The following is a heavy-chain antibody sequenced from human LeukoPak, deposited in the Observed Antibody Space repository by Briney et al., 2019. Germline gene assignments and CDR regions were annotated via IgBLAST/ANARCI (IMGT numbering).Heavy chain of an antibody. Sequence: PSETLSLTCTVSGGSISSGGYYWSWIRQPPGKGLEWIGYIYHSGNTYYNPSLKSRVTISVDRSKNQFSLKLSSVTAADTAVYYCARDLGYSGYDIKAHDAFDIWGQGTMVTVSS. CDR1: GGSISSGGYY. CDR2: IYHSGNT. J-gene: IGHJ3*02. D-gene: IGHD5-12*01. V-gene: IGHV4-30-2*01. CDR3: ARDLGYSGYDIKAHDAFDI.